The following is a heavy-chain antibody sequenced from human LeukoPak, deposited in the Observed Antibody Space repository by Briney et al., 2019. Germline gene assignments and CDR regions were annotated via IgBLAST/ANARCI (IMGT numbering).Heavy chain of an antibody. V-gene: IGHV3-33*01. CDR2: IWYDGSNE. J-gene: IGHJ3*01. CDR1: GFTFSNSG. CDR3: AREISFDL. Sequence: GRSLRLSCAASGFTFSNSGMHWVRQAPGKGLEWVAAIWYDGSNEYYADAVKGRFTISRDNSKDTVHLQMNSLRVEDTSVYYCAREISFDLWGQGTLVAVSS.